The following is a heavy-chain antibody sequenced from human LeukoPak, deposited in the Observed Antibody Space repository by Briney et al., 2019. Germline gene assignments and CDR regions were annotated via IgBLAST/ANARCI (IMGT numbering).Heavy chain of an antibody. CDR3: ARDGYSGYYYYYYMDV. CDR1: GYTFTSYD. V-gene: IGHV1-8*01. CDR2: MNPNSGNT. D-gene: IGHD5-12*01. Sequence: ASVKVSCKASGYTFTSYDINWVRQATGQGLEWMGWMNPNSGNTGYAQKFQGRVTMTRNTSISTAYMELSSLRSEDTAVYYCARDGYSGYYYYYYMDVWGKGTTVTISS. J-gene: IGHJ6*03.